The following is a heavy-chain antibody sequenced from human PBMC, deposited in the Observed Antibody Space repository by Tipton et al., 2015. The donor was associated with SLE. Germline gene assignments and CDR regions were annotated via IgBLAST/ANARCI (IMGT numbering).Heavy chain of an antibody. CDR2: INHSGST. Sequence: TLSLTCAVYGGSFSGYYWSWIRQPPGKGLEWIGEINHSGSTNYNPSLKSRVTISVDTSKNQFSLKLSSVTAADTAVYYCAREIGGGSNDYWGQGTLVTVSS. CDR1: GGSFSGYY. D-gene: IGHD1-26*01. CDR3: AREIGGGSNDY. J-gene: IGHJ4*02. V-gene: IGHV4-34*01.